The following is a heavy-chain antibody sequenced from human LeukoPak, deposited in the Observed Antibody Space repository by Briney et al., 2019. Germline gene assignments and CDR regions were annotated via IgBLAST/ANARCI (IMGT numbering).Heavy chain of an antibody. CDR1: GFTFSSYA. D-gene: IGHD6-13*01. CDR2: ISYDGSNK. Sequence: GGSLRLSCAASGFTFSSYAMHWVRQAPGKGLEWVAVISYDGSNKYYADSVKGRFTISRDNSKNTLYLQMNSLRAEDTAVYYCARGGSSSWLVYWGQGTLVTVSS. V-gene: IGHV3-30*04. J-gene: IGHJ4*02. CDR3: ARGGSSSWLVY.